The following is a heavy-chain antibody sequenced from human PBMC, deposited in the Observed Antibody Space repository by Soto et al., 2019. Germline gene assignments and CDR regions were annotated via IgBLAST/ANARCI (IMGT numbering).Heavy chain of an antibody. CDR3: ARDVLLWFGELLGHFDY. Sequence: GSLRLSCAASGFTFSSYSMNWVRQAPGKGLEWVSSISSSSSYIYYADSVKGRFTVSRDNAKNSPYLQMNSLRAEDTAVYYCARDVLLWFGELLGHFDYWGQGTLVTVSS. J-gene: IGHJ4*02. CDR2: ISSSSSYI. V-gene: IGHV3-21*01. D-gene: IGHD3-10*01. CDR1: GFTFSSYS.